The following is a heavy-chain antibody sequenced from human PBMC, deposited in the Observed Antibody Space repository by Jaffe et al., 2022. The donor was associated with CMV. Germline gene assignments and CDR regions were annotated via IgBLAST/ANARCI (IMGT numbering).Heavy chain of an antibody. CDR1: GGTFSSYA. J-gene: IGHJ5*02. CDR3: CIGWLRSVNWFDP. CDR2: IIPILGIA. V-gene: IGHV1-69*09. D-gene: IGHD5-12*01. Sequence: QVQLVQSGAEVKKPGSSVKVSCKASGGTFSSYAISWVRQAPGQGLEWMGRIIPILGIANYAQKFQGRVTITADKSTSTAYMELSSLRSEDTAVYYCCIGWLRSVNWFDPWGQGTLVTVSS.